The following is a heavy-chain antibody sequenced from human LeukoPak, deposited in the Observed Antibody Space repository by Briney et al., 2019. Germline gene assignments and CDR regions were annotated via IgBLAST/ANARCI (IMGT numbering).Heavy chain of an antibody. V-gene: IGHV4-38-2*02. Sequence: PSETLSLTCTVSGYSISSGYYWGWIRQPPGKGLEWIGSIYHSGNSYYNPSLKSRVTISVDTSKNQFSLKLNSVTAADTAVYYCARPSFYYDSSGTNYFDYWGQGTLVAVSS. CDR2: IYHSGNS. CDR3: ARPSFYYDSSGTNYFDY. CDR1: GYSISSGYY. J-gene: IGHJ4*02. D-gene: IGHD3-22*01.